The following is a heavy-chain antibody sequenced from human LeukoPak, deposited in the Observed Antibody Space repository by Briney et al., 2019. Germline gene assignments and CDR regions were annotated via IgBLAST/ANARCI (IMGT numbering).Heavy chain of an antibody. Sequence: GGSLRLSCAASGFTFSSYEMSWVCQAPGKGLEWVSYISSSGSTIYYADSVKGRFTISRHNSKNTLYLQMNSLRAEDTAVYYCAREVGGSAFDIWGQGTMVTLSS. J-gene: IGHJ3*02. CDR1: GFTFSSYE. CDR3: AREVGGSAFDI. D-gene: IGHD3-16*01. V-gene: IGHV3-48*03. CDR2: ISSSGSTI.